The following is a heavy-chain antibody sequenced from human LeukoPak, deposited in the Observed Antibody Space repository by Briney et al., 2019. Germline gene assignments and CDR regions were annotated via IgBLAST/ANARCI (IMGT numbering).Heavy chain of an antibody. Sequence: SETLSLTCAVYGGSFSGYYWSWIRQPPGKGLEWIGEINHSGSTNYNPSLKSRVTISVDTSKNQFSLKLSSVTAADTAVYYCAKLSRDDFWSGYYYYYYMDVWGKGTTVTVSS. J-gene: IGHJ6*03. CDR1: GGSFSGYY. CDR2: INHSGST. V-gene: IGHV4-34*01. D-gene: IGHD3-3*01. CDR3: AKLSRDDFWSGYYYYYYMDV.